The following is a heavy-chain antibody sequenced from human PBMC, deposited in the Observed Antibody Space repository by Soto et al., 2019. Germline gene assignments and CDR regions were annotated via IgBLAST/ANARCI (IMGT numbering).Heavy chain of an antibody. CDR2: IYYSGST. V-gene: IGHV4-61*08. J-gene: IGHJ6*02. CDR3: ARDVRFGIAAAGKTYYYYYYGMDV. CDR1: GAALSSGGYF. D-gene: IGHD6-13*01. Sequence: PSETLSLTCTVSGAALSSGGYFYTWVRQPPGKGLEWIGYIYYSGSTNYNPSLKSRVTISVDTSKNQFSLKLSSVTAADTAVYYCARDVRFGIAAAGKTYYYYYYGMDVWGQGTTVTVSS.